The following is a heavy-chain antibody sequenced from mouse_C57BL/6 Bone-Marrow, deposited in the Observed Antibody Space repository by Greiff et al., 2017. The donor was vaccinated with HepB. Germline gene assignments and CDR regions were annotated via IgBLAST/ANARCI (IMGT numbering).Heavy chain of an antibody. CDR1: GYTFTDYY. V-gene: IGHV1-26*01. D-gene: IGHD1-1*01. J-gene: IGHJ4*01. Sequence: EVQLQQSGPELVKPGASVKISCKASGYTFTDYYMNWVKQSHGKSLEWIGDINPNNGGTSYNQKFKGKATLTVDKSSSTAYMELRSLTSEDSAVYYCARVHYGSSYDAMDYWGQGTSVTVSS. CDR2: INPNNGGT. CDR3: ARVHYGSSYDAMDY.